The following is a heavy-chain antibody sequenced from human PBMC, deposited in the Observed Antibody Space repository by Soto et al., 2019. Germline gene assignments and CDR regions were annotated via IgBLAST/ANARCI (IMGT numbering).Heavy chain of an antibody. CDR1: GGSISRGDYY. V-gene: IGHV4-30-4*01. CDR3: VASLAASVLSCLDP. Sequence: NPSETLSLTCTVSGGSISRGDYYWSWIRQPPGECVEWIGYIYYSGSTYYNPSLKSRVTMSVDASKNQFSLRLTSMTAPDTAVYYCVASLAASVLSCLDPWGRGTLVTV. D-gene: IGHD6-13*01. CDR2: IYYSGST. J-gene: IGHJ5*02.